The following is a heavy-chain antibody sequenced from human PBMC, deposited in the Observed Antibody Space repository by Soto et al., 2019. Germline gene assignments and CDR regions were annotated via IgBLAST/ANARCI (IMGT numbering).Heavy chain of an antibody. J-gene: IGHJ4*02. CDR3: VRDFRSSDY. D-gene: IGHD3-3*01. Sequence: GGSLRLSCAASGFTFSNYWIHWVRQAPGKGPVWVSRINGVGTYTNYADSVKGRFSISRDNAENTVYLQMNSLRAEDTAVYYCVRDFRSSDYWGQGTLVTVSS. CDR2: INGVGTYT. V-gene: IGHV3-74*01. CDR1: GFTFSNYW.